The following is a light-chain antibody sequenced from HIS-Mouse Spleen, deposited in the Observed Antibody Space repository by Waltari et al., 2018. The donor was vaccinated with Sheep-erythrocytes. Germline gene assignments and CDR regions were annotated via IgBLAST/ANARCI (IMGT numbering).Light chain of an antibody. V-gene: IGKV1-9*01. CDR1: QGIGSY. J-gene: IGKJ4*01. CDR3: QQLNSYPALT. CDR2: AAS. Sequence: DIQLTQYPSFLSASVGYRVTITFRASQGIGSYLAWYQQKPGKAPKLLIYAASTLQSGVPSRFSGSGSGTEFTLTISSLQPEDFATYYCQQLNSYPALTFGGGTKVEIK.